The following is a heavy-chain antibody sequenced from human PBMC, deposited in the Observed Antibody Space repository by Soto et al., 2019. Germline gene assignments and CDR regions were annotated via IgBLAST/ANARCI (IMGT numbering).Heavy chain of an antibody. D-gene: IGHD6-19*01. V-gene: IGHV3-30*03. Sequence: QVQLLESGGGVVQPGRSLRLSCEASGFIFSDCGMNWVRQAPGKGLEWVGVISYDGINKYYADSMKGRFTISRDNSKNMVYLQLHTLRVEDTAVYYCTTDHSTTGWAFDHWGQGALVTVSS. CDR2: ISYDGINK. CDR1: GFIFSDCG. CDR3: TTDHSTTGWAFDH. J-gene: IGHJ4*02.